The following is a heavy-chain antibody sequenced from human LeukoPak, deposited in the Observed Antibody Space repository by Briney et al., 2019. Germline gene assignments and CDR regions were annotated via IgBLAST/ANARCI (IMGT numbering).Heavy chain of an antibody. CDR1: GFTFSSYA. J-gene: IGHJ3*02. Sequence: GGSLRLSCAASGFTFSSYAMSWVRQAPGKGLEWVSAISGSGGSTYYADSVKGRFTISRDNSKNTLYLQMNSLRAEDTAVYYCAKGVVVVAARGVAFDIWGQETMVTVSS. CDR2: ISGSGGST. D-gene: IGHD2-15*01. V-gene: IGHV3-23*01. CDR3: AKGVVVVAARGVAFDI.